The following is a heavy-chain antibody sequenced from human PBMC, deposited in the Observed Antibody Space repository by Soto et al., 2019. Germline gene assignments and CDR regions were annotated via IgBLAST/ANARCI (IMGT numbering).Heavy chain of an antibody. CDR1: GFTFSSYA. J-gene: IGHJ4*02. Sequence: PGGSLRLSCAASGFTFSSYAMHWVRQAPGKGLEWVAVISYDGSNKYYADSVKGRFTISRDNSKNTLYLQMNSLRAEDTAVYYCARGLRWLCDYWGQGTLVTVSS. D-gene: IGHD2-21*01. CDR3: ARGLRWLCDY. CDR2: ISYDGSNK. V-gene: IGHV3-30-3*01.